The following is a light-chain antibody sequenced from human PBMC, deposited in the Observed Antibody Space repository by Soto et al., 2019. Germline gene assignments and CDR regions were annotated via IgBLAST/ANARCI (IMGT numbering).Light chain of an antibody. V-gene: IGKV3-20*01. Sequence: EIVLTQSPGTLSLSPGGSATLSCRASQSVSSSYLAWYQQKPGQAPRFLIYGASSRATGIPDRFSGSGSGTDFTLTISRLEPEDFAVYYCQQYGSSPTTFGQGTKVDIK. CDR2: GAS. CDR1: QSVSSSY. J-gene: IGKJ1*01. CDR3: QQYGSSPTT.